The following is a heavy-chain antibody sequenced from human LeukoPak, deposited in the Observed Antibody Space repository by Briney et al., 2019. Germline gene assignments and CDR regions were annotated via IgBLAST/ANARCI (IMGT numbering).Heavy chain of an antibody. CDR3: ARDAGSRGIDY. V-gene: IGHV1-18*01. J-gene: IGHJ4*02. D-gene: IGHD3-16*01. CDR1: GYTFTSYG. Sequence: GASVKVSCRPSGYTFTSYGISWVRQAPGQGLEWMGWISAYNGNTNFAQKLQGRVTMTTETSTSTVYMELRSLRSDDTAVYYCARDAGSRGIDYWGQGTLVTVSS. CDR2: ISAYNGNT.